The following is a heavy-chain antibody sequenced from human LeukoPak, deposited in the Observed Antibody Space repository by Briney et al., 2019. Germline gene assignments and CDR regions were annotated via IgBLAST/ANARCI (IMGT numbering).Heavy chain of an antibody. D-gene: IGHD3-10*01. Sequence: TSETLSLTCAVYGGSFSGYYWSWIRQPPGKGLEWIGEINHSGSTNYNPSLKSRVTISVDTSKNQFSLKLSSVTAADTAVYCCARNYGSGSYYPKYYYYYYMDVWGKGTTVTVSS. V-gene: IGHV4-34*01. CDR3: ARNYGSGSYYPKYYYYYYMDV. CDR2: INHSGST. CDR1: GGSFSGYY. J-gene: IGHJ6*03.